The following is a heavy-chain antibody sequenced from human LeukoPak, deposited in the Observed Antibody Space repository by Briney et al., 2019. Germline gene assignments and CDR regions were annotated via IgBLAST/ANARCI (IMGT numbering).Heavy chain of an antibody. Sequence: GGSLRLSCAASGFTFSSYAMSWVRQAPGKGLEWVSAISGSGGSTYYADSVKGRFTISRDNSKNTLYLQMDSLRAEDTAIYYCTKGFRGSGYFFDYWGQGTPVTVSS. CDR2: ISGSGGST. D-gene: IGHD3-10*01. J-gene: IGHJ4*02. V-gene: IGHV3-23*01. CDR3: TKGFRGSGYFFDY. CDR1: GFTFSSYA.